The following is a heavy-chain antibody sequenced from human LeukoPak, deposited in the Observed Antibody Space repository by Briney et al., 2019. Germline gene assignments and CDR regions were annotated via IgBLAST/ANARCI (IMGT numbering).Heavy chain of an antibody. CDR2: IYYSGSP. CDR3: ARKPIVSSSWYYFDY. D-gene: IGHD6-13*01. J-gene: IGHJ4*02. V-gene: IGHV4-38-2*02. Sequence: SETLSLTCTVSGYSISSGYYWGWIRQPPGKGLEWIGSIYYSGSPYYNPSLKSRVTISVDTSNNQFSLKLSSVIAADTAVYYCARKPIVSSSWYYFDYWGQGTLVTVSS. CDR1: GYSISSGYY.